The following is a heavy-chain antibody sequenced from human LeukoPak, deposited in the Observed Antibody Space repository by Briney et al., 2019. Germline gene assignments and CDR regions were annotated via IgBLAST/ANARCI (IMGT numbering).Heavy chain of an antibody. J-gene: IGHJ4*02. CDR2: INHSGST. Sequence: SETLSLTCAVYGGSFSGYYWSWIRQPPGKGLEWIGEINHSGSTNYNPSLKSRVTISVDTSKNQFSLKLSSVTAADTAVYYCARRRLAVAAYIDYWGQGTLVTVSS. V-gene: IGHV4-34*01. D-gene: IGHD6-19*01. CDR3: ARRRLAVAAYIDY. CDR1: GGSFSGYY.